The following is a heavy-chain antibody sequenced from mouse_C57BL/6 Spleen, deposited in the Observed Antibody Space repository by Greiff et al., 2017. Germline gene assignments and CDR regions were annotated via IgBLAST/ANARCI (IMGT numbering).Heavy chain of an antibody. D-gene: IGHD1-1*01. V-gene: IGHV5-9-1*02. J-gene: IGHJ2*01. Sequence: EVKLVESGEGLVKPGGSLKLSCAASGFTFSSYAMSWVRQTPEKRLEWVAYISSGGDYIYYADTVKGRFTISRDNARNTLYLQMSSLKSEDTAMYYCTRDRYGSSYYFDYWGQGTTLTVSS. CDR2: ISSGGDYI. CDR3: TRDRYGSSYYFDY. CDR1: GFTFSSYA.